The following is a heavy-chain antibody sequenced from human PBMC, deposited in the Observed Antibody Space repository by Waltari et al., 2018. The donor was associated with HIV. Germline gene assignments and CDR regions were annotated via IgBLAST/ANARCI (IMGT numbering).Heavy chain of an antibody. CDR3: AKSAVVTTWYYFDS. J-gene: IGHJ4*01. CDR2: ISGRGVST. V-gene: IGHV3-23*01. D-gene: IGHD2-21*02. Sequence: EVQLLESGGDLVKPGGSLRLSCAASGFTFSDYGMSWVRQAPGKGLGWVSSISGRGVSTYYADSVQGRFTISRDNSKNTLYLQMSSLRVDDTAVYYCAKSAVVTTWYYFDSWGHGTLVTVSS. CDR1: GFTFSDYG.